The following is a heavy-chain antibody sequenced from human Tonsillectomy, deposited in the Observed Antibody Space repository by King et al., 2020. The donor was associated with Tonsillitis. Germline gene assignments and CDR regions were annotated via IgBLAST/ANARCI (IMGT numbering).Heavy chain of an antibody. CDR1: GGSFSGYY. D-gene: IGHD3-22*01. CDR3: ARGGYYYDSSGYYLFDY. J-gene: IGHJ4*02. CDR2: INHSGST. Sequence: VQLQQWGAALLKPSETLSLTCAVYGGSFSGYYWSWIRQPPGKGLEWIGEINHSGSTNYNPSLKSRFTISVDTSKNQFSLKLSSVTAADTAVYYCARGGYYYDSSGYYLFDYWGQGTLVTVSS. V-gene: IGHV4-34*01.